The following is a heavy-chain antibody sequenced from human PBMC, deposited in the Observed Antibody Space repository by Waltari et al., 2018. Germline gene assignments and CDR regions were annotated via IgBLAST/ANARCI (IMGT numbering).Heavy chain of an antibody. J-gene: IGHJ5*02. CDR1: GFTLRRSW. Sequence: EVQLVESGGDLVQPGGSLRLSFADSGFTLRRSWISGVRQAPGKGLEWVATINQDGSEKDYVNSVKGRFTISRDNAKNSLYLQMNSLGAEDTAVYYCARKKYYYDSSQMGWFDPWGQGTLVTVSS. V-gene: IGHV3-7*03. D-gene: IGHD3-22*01. CDR3: ARKKYYYDSSQMGWFDP. CDR2: INQDGSEK.